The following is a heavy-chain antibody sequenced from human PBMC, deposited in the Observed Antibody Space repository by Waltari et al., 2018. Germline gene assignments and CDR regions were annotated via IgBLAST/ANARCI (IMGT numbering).Heavy chain of an antibody. CDR1: GLPLGKYA. V-gene: IGHV3-23*01. Sequence: EVQLLVSGGGSVQPGGSLRLSCAASGLPLGKYAMTWVRQASGKGLEWVSTISGNGGETFYADSVRGRFTISRDNSRNMVFLQMNSLRDDDTAVYFCAKGGHFSAFDIWGQGTMVTVSS. CDR3: AKGGHFSAFDI. CDR2: ISGNGGET. J-gene: IGHJ3*02.